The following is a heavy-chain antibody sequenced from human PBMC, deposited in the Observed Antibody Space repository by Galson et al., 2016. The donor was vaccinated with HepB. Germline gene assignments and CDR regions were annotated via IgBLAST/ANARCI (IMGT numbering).Heavy chain of an antibody. CDR1: GASIKYSTFY. J-gene: IGHJ4*02. CDR3: ATIGGRGGLTPV. Sequence: TLSLTCTVSGASIKYSTFYWAWLRQSPGKGMEWIGEICQGGFTNYQSSLKSRVTIPLDTSKNQFSLKLNSVTAAATAVYYCATIGGRGGLTPVWGQGTLVTVSS. D-gene: IGHD3-16*01. V-gene: IGHV4-39*07. CDR2: ICQGGFT.